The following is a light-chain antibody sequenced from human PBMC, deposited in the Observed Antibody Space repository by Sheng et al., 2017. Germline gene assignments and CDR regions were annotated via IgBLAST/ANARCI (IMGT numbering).Light chain of an antibody. CDR3: QQYENSPYS. Sequence: EIVLTQSPGTLSLSPGERVTLSCRASQSISRGYLAWYEQKPGQAPRLLIYGASNRATGIPDRFSGSGSGTDFTLTISRLEPEDFALYYCQQYENSPYSFGQGTKLEIK. CDR1: QSISRGY. V-gene: IGKV3-20*01. CDR2: GAS. J-gene: IGKJ2*03.